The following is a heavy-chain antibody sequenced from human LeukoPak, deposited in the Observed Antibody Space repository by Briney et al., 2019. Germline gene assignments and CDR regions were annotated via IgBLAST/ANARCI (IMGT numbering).Heavy chain of an antibody. CDR1: GFTFSSYA. Sequence: PGRSLRLSCAASGFTFSSYAMHWVRQAPGKGLEWVAVISYDGCNKYYADSVKGRFTISRDNSKNTLYLQMNSLRAEDTAVYYCARKLAGHYFDHWGQGTLVTVSS. V-gene: IGHV3-30*01. J-gene: IGHJ4*02. CDR2: ISYDGCNK. D-gene: IGHD6-19*01. CDR3: ARKLAGHYFDH.